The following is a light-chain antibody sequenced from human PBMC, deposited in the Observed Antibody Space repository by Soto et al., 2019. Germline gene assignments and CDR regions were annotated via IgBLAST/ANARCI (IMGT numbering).Light chain of an antibody. CDR2: AAS. J-gene: IGKJ5*01. CDR1: QSISSY. Sequence: DIQMTQSPSSLSASVGDRVTITCRASQSISSYLNWYQQKPGKAPKLLIYAASSLQSGVPSRFSGSGSGTDFTLTISSLQLEDFATYYCQQSYSTPITFGQGTRLEMK. CDR3: QQSYSTPIT. V-gene: IGKV1-39*01.